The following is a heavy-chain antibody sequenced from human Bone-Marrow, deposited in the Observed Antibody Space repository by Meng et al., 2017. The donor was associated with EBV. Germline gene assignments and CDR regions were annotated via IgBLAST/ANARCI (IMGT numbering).Heavy chain of an antibody. CDR1: GFTFSSYS. Sequence: EVQMVESGGGLVKPGGSLRVFCAASGFTFSSYSMNWVRQAPGKGLEWVSSISSISSYIYYAGSVKGRFTISRDNAKNSLYLQMNSLRAEDTAVYYCARSDDQQPLLNFDYWGQGTLVTVSS. J-gene: IGHJ4*02. CDR3: ARSDDQQPLLNFDY. CDR2: ISSISSYI. D-gene: IGHD6-13*01. V-gene: IGHV3-21*01.